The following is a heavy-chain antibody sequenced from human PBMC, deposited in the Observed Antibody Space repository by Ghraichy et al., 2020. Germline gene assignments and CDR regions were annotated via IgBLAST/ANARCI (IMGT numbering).Heavy chain of an antibody. D-gene: IGHD1-26*01. CDR3: ARSYLGVDAFDI. J-gene: IGHJ3*02. Sequence: LSLTCAASGFTFSSYAMHWVRQAPGKGLEWVAVISYDGSNKYYADSVKGRFTISRDNSKNTLYLQMNSLRAEDTAVYYCARSYLGVDAFDIWGQGTMVTVSS. CDR1: GFTFSSYA. V-gene: IGHV3-30*04. CDR2: ISYDGSNK.